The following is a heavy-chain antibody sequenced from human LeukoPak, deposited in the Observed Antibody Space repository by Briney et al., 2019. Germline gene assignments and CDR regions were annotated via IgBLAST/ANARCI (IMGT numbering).Heavy chain of an antibody. CDR1: GFTFSNYG. Sequence: PGGSLRLSCTASGFTFSNYGIHWVRQAPGKGLEWVAVISYDGSKKYYADSVEGRFTISRDDSKNTLSLQMNSLRAEDTAVYYCAKDQAAYGDYDFDYWGQGTLVTVSP. D-gene: IGHD4-17*01. V-gene: IGHV3-30*18. CDR3: AKDQAAYGDYDFDY. J-gene: IGHJ4*02. CDR2: ISYDGSKK.